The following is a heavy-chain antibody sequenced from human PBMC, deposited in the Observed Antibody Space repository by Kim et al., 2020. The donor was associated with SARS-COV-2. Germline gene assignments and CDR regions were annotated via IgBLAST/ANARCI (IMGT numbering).Heavy chain of an antibody. D-gene: IGHD6-13*01. Sequence: AQKFQGRVTMTRDTSTSTVYMELSSLRSEDTAVYYCATYSSSGYYYGMDVWGQGTTVTVSS. J-gene: IGHJ6*02. CDR3: ATYSSSGYYYGMDV. V-gene: IGHV1-46*01.